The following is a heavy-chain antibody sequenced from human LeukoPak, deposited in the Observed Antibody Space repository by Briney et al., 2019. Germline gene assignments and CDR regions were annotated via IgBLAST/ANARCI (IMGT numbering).Heavy chain of an antibody. D-gene: IGHD3-22*01. CDR1: GFTFNRYA. Sequence: PGGSLRLSCAASGFTFNRYAMSWLRQAPGKGLEWVSGISYNGGSKFYADSVKGRFIISRDNSKNTLFLQLNSLRAEDTGVYYCAKEYYDSSGYTAFNYWGQGTLVTVSS. J-gene: IGHJ4*02. CDR3: AKEYYDSSGYTAFNY. CDR2: ISYNGGSK. V-gene: IGHV3-23*01.